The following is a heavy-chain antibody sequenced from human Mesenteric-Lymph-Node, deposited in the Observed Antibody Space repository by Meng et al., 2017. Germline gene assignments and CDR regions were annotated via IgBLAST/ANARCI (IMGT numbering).Heavy chain of an antibody. CDR3: ARITTMVRGVIGY. J-gene: IGHJ4*02. CDR2: INHSGST. D-gene: IGHD3-10*01. CDR1: VGSFSGYY. Sequence: QLEQWCAGLLKPSETLSLTVAVYVGSFSGYYWSWIRQPPGKGLEWIGEINHSGSTNYNPSLKSRVTISVDTSKNQFSLKLSSVTAADTAVYYCARITTMVRGVIGYWGQGTLVTVSS. V-gene: IGHV4-34*01.